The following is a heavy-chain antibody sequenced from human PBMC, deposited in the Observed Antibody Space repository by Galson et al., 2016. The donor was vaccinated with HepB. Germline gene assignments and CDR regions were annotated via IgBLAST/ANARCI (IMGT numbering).Heavy chain of an antibody. CDR2: IYRDGVIT. Sequence: SLRLSCAISGFTFDDYTMHWVRQAPGKGLEWVSLIYRDGVITYYADSVRGRFIISRDKSKNSLYLQMNSLRIEDTALYYCVKVDPGGGLADSFDIWGQGTMVTVSS. J-gene: IGHJ3*02. V-gene: IGHV3-43*01. CDR1: GFTFDDYT. D-gene: IGHD3-10*01. CDR3: VKVDPGGGLADSFDI.